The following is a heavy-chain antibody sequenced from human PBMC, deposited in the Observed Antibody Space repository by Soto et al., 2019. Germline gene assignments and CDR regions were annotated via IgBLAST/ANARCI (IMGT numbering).Heavy chain of an antibody. Sequence: SVKVSCTTSGGTFSSYAISWVRQAPGQGLEWMGGIVPIVDTSTYAQKFQGRVTITADESTSTVYMELSSLRSDDTAVYYCVRVVAIPGYPDNWGQGTLVTVSS. J-gene: IGHJ4*02. CDR2: IVPIVDTS. V-gene: IGHV1-69*13. CDR3: VRVVAIPGYPDN. D-gene: IGHD5-12*01. CDR1: GGTFSSYA.